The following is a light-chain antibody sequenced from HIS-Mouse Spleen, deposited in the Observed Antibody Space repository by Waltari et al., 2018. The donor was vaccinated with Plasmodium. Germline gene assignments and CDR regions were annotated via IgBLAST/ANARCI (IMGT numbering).Light chain of an antibody. CDR3: QAWDSSTVV. CDR1: KLGDQY. V-gene: IGLV3-1*01. CDR2: QDS. Sequence: SYELTQPPSVSVSPGPTASITCSGDKLGDQYACWYQQKPGQSPGLVIYQDSKRPSGIPERFSGSNSGNTATLTISGTQAMDEADYYCQAWDSSTVVFGGGTKLTVL. J-gene: IGLJ2*01.